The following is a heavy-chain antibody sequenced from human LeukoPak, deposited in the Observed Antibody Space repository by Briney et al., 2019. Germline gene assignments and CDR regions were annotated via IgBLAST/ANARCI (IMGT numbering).Heavy chain of an antibody. J-gene: IGHJ5*02. CDR2: FYYSGST. CDR3: ARVGDYYDSSGYRNHP. D-gene: IGHD3-22*01. V-gene: IGHV4-30-4*08. Sequence: SQTLSLTCTVSGGSLSRGDYYWSWIRQPPGKGLEWIGYFYYSGSTYYNPSLKSRVTISVDTSKNQSSLKLSSVTAADTAVYYCARVGDYYDSSGYRNHPWGQGTLVTVSS. CDR1: GGSLSRGDYY.